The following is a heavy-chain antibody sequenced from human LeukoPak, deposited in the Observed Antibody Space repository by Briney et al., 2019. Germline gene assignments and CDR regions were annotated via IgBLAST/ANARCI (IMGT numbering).Heavy chain of an antibody. CDR3: ARGRSLGPFDY. J-gene: IGHJ4*02. V-gene: IGHV4-34*01. CDR2: INRSGST. Sequence: SETLSLTCAVYGGSFSGYYWSWIRQPPGKGLEWIGEINRSGSTNYNPSLKSRVTISVDTSKNQFSLKLSSVTAADTAVYYCARGRSLGPFDYWGQGTLVTVSS. CDR1: GGSFSGYY.